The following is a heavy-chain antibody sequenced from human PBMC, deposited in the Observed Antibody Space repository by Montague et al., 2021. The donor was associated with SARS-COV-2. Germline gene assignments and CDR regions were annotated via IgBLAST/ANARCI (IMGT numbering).Heavy chain of an antibody. V-gene: IGHV3-48*04. Sequence: SLRLSCAASGFTFSSYSMNWVRQAPGKGLEWVSYVSSSSSTIYYADSVKGRFTISRDNAKNSLYLQMNSLRAEDTAVYYCARDAGTGGYYLLTGYYRVFDYWGQGTLVTVSS. CDR3: ARDAGTGGYYLLTGYYRVFDY. J-gene: IGHJ4*02. CDR1: GFTFSSYS. CDR2: VSSSSSTI. D-gene: IGHD3-9*01.